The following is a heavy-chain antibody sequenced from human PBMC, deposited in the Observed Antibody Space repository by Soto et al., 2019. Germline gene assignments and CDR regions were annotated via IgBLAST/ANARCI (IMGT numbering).Heavy chain of an antibody. D-gene: IGHD2-8*01. CDR2: ITSSGSTI. Sequence: EVQLVESGGGLVQPGGSLRLSCAASRFTFSSYEMTWVRQAPGKGLEYISYITSSGSTIYYADSVKGRFTVSRDNAKNSLSLQMNSLRAEDTAVYYCARGGWSLDVWGQGTTVTVSS. CDR1: RFTFSSYE. CDR3: ARGGWSLDV. V-gene: IGHV3-48*03. J-gene: IGHJ6*02.